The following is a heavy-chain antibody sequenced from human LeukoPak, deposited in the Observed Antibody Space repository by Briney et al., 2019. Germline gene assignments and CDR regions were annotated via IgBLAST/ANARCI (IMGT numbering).Heavy chain of an antibody. V-gene: IGHV1-3*01. CDR2: INAGNGNT. CDR3: ARDRSVRGVIIQDLDY. D-gene: IGHD3-10*01. CDR1: GYTFTSYG. Sequence: ASVKVSCKASGYTFTSYGISWVRQAPGQRLEWMGWINAGNGNTKYSQKFQGRVAITRDTSASTAYMELSSLRSEDTAVYYCARDRSVRGVIIQDLDYWGQGTLVTVSS. J-gene: IGHJ4*02.